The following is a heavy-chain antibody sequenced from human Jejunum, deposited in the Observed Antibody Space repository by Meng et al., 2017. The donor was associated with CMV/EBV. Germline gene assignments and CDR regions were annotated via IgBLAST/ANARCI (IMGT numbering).Heavy chain of an antibody. D-gene: IGHD4-17*01. J-gene: IGHJ4*02. V-gene: IGHV3-15*07. CDR2: IKSKFHGETT. Sequence: SCAVSGLTFGAAWMNWVRQAPGKGLEWVGRIKSKFHGETTDYAAPVRGRFTISRDDSKNTLYLQMNSLKTDDTAVYYCATDSVTTPFWGQGTLVTVSS. CDR3: ATDSVTTPF. CDR1: GLTFGAAW.